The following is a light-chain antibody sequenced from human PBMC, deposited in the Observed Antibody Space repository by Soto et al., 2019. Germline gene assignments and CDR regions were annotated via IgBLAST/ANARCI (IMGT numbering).Light chain of an antibody. J-gene: IGLJ2*01. V-gene: IGLV1-44*01. CDR3: AAWDGSLNHIL. CDR1: SSNMGSNT. Sequence: QAVVTQPPSASGTPGQGVAISCSGSSSNMGSNTVNWYQHLPGTARKLLIYNDNQRPSGVPDRFFGSKSGTSASLAITGRQSEDEADYYCAAWDGSLNHILFGGGTKLTVL. CDR2: NDN.